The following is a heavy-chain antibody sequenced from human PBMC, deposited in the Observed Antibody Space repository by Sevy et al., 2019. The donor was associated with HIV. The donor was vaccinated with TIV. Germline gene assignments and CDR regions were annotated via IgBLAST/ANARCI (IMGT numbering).Heavy chain of an antibody. CDR3: ARGERYCSSTSCYSLDY. D-gene: IGHD2-2*01. V-gene: IGHV1-8*03. CDR2: MNPNSGNT. J-gene: IGHJ4*02. Sequence: GSVKVSCKASGYTFTSYDINWVRQATGQGLEWMGWMNPNSGNTGYAQKFQGRVTITRNTSISTAYMELSSLRSEDTAVYYCARGERYCSSTSCYSLDYWGQGTLVTVSS. CDR1: GYTFTSYD.